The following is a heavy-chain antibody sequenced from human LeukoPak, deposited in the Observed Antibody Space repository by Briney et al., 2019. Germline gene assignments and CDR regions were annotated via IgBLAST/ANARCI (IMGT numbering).Heavy chain of an antibody. CDR2: IYYSGST. D-gene: IGHD6-13*01. V-gene: IGHV4-39*07. CDR3: ARVTSAAGRDY. CDR1: GGSISSSNFY. Sequence: SETLSLTGTVSGGSISSSNFYWGWIRQPPGKGLEWIGSIYYSGSTYYNPSLKSRVTISVDRSKNQFSLKLSSVTAADTAVYYCARVTSAAGRDYWGQGTLVTVSS. J-gene: IGHJ4*02.